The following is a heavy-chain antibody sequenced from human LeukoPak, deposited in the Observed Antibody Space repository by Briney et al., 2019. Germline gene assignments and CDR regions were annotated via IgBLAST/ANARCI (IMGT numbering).Heavy chain of an antibody. Sequence: SETLSLTCTVSGVSLSRYSWSWIRQSPGKGLEWLGSIDDSGSPNYNPSLRSRVSMSGDMSQNQFSLNLSSATAADTAVYYCARDMVRGVIGAFDIWGQGTMVTVSS. CDR2: IDDSGSP. V-gene: IGHV4-4*08. CDR3: ARDMVRGVIGAFDI. D-gene: IGHD3-10*01. CDR1: GVSLSRYS. J-gene: IGHJ3*02.